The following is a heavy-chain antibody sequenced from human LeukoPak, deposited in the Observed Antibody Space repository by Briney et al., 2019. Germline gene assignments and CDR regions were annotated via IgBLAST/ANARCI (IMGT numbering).Heavy chain of an antibody. CDR3: ARPAAGYSYGYYYYYMDV. CDR2: IIPIFGTA. D-gene: IGHD5-18*01. CDR1: GGTFSSYA. V-gene: IGHV1-69*13. J-gene: IGHJ6*03. Sequence: SVKVSCKASGGTFSSYAISWVRQAPGQGLEWMGGIIPIFGTANYAQKFQGRVTITADESTSTAYMELSSLRSDDTAVYYCARPAAGYSYGYYYYYMDVWGKGTTVTVSS.